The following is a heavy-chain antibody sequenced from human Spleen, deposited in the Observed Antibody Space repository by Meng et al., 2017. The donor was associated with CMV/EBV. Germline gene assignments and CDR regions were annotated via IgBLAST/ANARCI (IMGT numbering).Heavy chain of an antibody. Sequence: ISSGGYYWSWIRQHPGKGLEWIGYIYYSGSTYYNPSLKSRVTISVDTSKNQFSLKLSSVTAADTAVYYCARAHSLTEWLFHTTNWFDPWGQGTLVTVSS. V-gene: IGHV4-31*02. CDR1: ISSGGYY. D-gene: IGHD3-3*01. J-gene: IGHJ5*02. CDR3: ARAHSLTEWLFHTTNWFDP. CDR2: IYYSGST.